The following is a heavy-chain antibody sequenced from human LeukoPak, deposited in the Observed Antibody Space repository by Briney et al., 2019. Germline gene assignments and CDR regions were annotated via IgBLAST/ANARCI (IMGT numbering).Heavy chain of an antibody. V-gene: IGHV3-30-3*01. CDR3: ARVASRGLGELSSHFDY. CDR2: ISYDGSNK. D-gene: IGHD3-16*02. Sequence: GGSLRLSCAASGFTFSSYAMHWVRQAPGKGLEWVAVISYDGSNKYYADSVKGRFTISRDNSKNTLYLQMNSLRAEDTAVYYCARVASRGLGELSSHFDYWGQGTLVTVSS. J-gene: IGHJ4*02. CDR1: GFTFSSYA.